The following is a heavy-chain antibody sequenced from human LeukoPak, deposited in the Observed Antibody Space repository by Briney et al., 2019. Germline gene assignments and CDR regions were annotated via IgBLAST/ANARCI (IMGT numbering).Heavy chain of an antibody. CDR2: IYYSGST. V-gene: IGHV4-61*01. Sequence: PSETLSLTCTVSGGSIRTSIYYWSWIRQPPGKGLEWIGYIYYSGSTNYNPSLKSRVTISVDTSKNQFSLKLSSVTAADTAVYYCARSPGGSYSIPYFDFWGQGTLVTVSS. CDR1: GGSIRTSIYY. CDR3: ARSPGGSYSIPYFDF. D-gene: IGHD1-26*01. J-gene: IGHJ4*02.